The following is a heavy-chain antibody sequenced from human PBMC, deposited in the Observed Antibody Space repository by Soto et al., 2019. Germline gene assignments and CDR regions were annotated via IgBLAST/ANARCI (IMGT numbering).Heavy chain of an antibody. J-gene: IGHJ3*02. V-gene: IGHV1-8*01. CDR3: ARGRQQWLVQGSDAFDI. CDR2: MNPNSGNT. CDR1: GYTFTSYD. D-gene: IGHD6-19*01. Sequence: QVQLVQSGAEVKKPGASVKVSCKASGYTFTSYDINWVRQATGQGLEWMGWMNPNSGNTGYAQKFQGRVTMTRNASIGTAYMELSSLRSEDTAVYYCARGRQQWLVQGSDAFDIWGQGTMVTVSS.